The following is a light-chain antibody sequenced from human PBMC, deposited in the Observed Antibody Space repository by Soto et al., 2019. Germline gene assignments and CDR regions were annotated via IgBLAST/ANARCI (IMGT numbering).Light chain of an antibody. CDR1: SSNIGAGFD. J-gene: IGLJ2*01. CDR3: QSYDSSLRGVV. CDR2: VNT. Sequence: QPVLTQPPSVSGAPGQRVTISCTGSSSNIGAGFDVHWYQQLPGTAPKLLIYVNTNRPSGVPDRFSGSRSGTSASLAIAGLQAEDEADYYCQSYDSSLRGVVFGGGTKVTVL. V-gene: IGLV1-40*01.